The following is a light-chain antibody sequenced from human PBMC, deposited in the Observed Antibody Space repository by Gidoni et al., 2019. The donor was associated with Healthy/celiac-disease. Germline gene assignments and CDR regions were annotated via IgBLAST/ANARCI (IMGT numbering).Light chain of an antibody. Sequence: DIQMTQSPYTLSASVGDRVTITCRASQSISSWLAWYQQKPGKAPKLLIYKASSLESGVPSSFSGSGSGTEFTLTISSLKPDDFATDYCQQYNSYPLTFGGGTKVEIK. CDR1: QSISSW. CDR3: QQYNSYPLT. CDR2: KAS. V-gene: IGKV1-5*03. J-gene: IGKJ4*01.